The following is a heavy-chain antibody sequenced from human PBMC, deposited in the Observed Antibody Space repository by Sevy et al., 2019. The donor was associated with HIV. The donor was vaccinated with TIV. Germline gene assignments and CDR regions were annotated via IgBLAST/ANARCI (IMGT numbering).Heavy chain of an antibody. D-gene: IGHD6-6*01. Sequence: SETLSLTCTVSGGSISSYYWSWIRQPAGKGLEWIGRIYTSGSTNYNPSLKSRVTMSVDTSKNQFSLKLSSVTAADTAVYYCARDLFEYRSSSHYFDYWGHGTLVTVSS. CDR2: IYTSGST. CDR1: GGSISSYY. V-gene: IGHV4-4*07. J-gene: IGHJ4*01. CDR3: ARDLFEYRSSSHYFDY.